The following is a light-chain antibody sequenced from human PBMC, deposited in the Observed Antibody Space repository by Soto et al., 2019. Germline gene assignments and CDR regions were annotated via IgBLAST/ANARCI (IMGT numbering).Light chain of an antibody. CDR1: QSVSIK. J-gene: IGKJ2*01. CDR3: QQYNRRPPYT. Sequence: EIVLTQSPATLSVSPGERVTLSCRASQSVSIKLAWYQQKPGQAPRLLISDTSTRATGIPARFSGSGFATDFTLPISSLQSEDFAVYYCQQYNRRPPYTFGQGTKLEIK. V-gene: IGKV3-15*01. CDR2: DTS.